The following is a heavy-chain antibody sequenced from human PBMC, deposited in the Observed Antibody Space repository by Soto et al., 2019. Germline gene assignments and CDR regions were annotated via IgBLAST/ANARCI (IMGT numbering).Heavy chain of an antibody. Sequence: GGSLRLSCAASGFTFSSYYMSWVRQAPGKGLEWVSVIYSGSSTYYADSVKGRFTISRDNSKNTLYLQMSSLRAEDTAVYYCARGYYDSSGYYSSIDYWGQGTLVTVSS. CDR2: IYSGSST. CDR3: ARGYYDSSGYYSSIDY. CDR1: GFTFSSYY. D-gene: IGHD3-22*01. V-gene: IGHV3-53*01. J-gene: IGHJ4*02.